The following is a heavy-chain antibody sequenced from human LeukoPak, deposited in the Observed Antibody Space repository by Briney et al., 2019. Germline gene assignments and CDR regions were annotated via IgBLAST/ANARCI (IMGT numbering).Heavy chain of an antibody. CDR3: ARVVPEDIVVVPAAMGWFDP. J-gene: IGHJ5*02. Sequence: SETLSLTCTVSGAFINIYYWSWIRQPPGKGLEWIGSIYHSGSTYYNPSLKSRVTISVDTSKNQFSLKLSSVTAADTAVYYCARVVPEDIVVVPAAMGWFDPWGQGTLVTVSS. CDR2: IYHSGST. CDR1: GAFINIYY. V-gene: IGHV4-38-2*02. D-gene: IGHD2-2*01.